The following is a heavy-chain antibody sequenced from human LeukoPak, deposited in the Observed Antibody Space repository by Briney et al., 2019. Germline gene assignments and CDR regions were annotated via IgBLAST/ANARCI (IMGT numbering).Heavy chain of an antibody. CDR1: GFTFSRYG. Sequence: GRSLRLSCAASGFTFSRYGIHWVRQAPGKGLEWVAVISSDGSNKYYADSVKGRFTISRDNSRNTLYLQMNSLTAEDTAVYFCALESWYSYDSTAYYYLHYWGQGTLVTVSS. D-gene: IGHD3-22*01. J-gene: IGHJ4*02. V-gene: IGHV3-30*03. CDR3: ALESWYSYDSTAYYYLHY. CDR2: ISSDGSNK.